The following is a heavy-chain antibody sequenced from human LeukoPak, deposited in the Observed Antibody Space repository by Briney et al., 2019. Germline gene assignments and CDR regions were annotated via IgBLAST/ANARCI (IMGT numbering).Heavy chain of an antibody. D-gene: IGHD5-18*01. CDR3: ARVGEIQLWLGRYFDL. Sequence: SETLSLTCAVYGGSFSGYYWSWIRQPPGKGLEWIGEINHSGSTNYNPSLKSRDTISVDTSKNQFSLKLSSVTAADTAVYYCARVGEIQLWLGRYFDLWGRGTLVTVSS. J-gene: IGHJ2*01. CDR2: INHSGST. V-gene: IGHV4-34*01. CDR1: GGSFSGYY.